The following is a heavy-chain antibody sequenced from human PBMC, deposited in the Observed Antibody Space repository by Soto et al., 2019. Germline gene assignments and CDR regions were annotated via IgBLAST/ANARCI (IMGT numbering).Heavy chain of an antibody. V-gene: IGHV4-4*02. CDR2: IYHSGST. D-gene: IGHD3-22*01. CDR3: ARKRFYDSSGSPYYLDY. Sequence: SETLSLTCAVSGGSISSDNWWSWVRQPPGTGRGWMGEIYHSGSTNYNPSLKSRVTISIDKSKNQFSLELSSVTAADTAVYYCARKRFYDSSGSPYYLDYWGKGTLVTVPS. CDR1: GGSISSDNW. J-gene: IGHJ4*02.